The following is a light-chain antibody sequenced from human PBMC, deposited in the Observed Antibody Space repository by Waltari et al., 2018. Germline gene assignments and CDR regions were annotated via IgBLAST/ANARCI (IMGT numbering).Light chain of an antibody. Sequence: ERVMTQSPATLSESPGERATLPCRASQSVTNNLAWYQQKVGQAPRLLIYDASTRATGIAARFSGSGSGTEFTLTISSLQSEDFAVYYCQQYNNWPLTFGGGTKVEIK. CDR2: DAS. J-gene: IGKJ4*01. CDR3: QQYNNWPLT. CDR1: QSVTNN. V-gene: IGKV3-15*01.